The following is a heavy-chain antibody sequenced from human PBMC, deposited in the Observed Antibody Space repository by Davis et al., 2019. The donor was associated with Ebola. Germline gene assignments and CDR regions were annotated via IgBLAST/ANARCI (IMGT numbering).Heavy chain of an antibody. J-gene: IGHJ4*02. V-gene: IGHV3-53*05. Sequence: GESLKISCVASGFTVSSNHMSWVRQAPGKGLEWVSVIYDRSTAYADSVRGRFTISRDKSNNTLYLDMNSLRVDDTAVYYCATTQWLREFDNWGQGTLVTVSS. CDR2: IYDRST. D-gene: IGHD6-19*01. CDR3: ATTQWLREFDN. CDR1: GFTVSSNH.